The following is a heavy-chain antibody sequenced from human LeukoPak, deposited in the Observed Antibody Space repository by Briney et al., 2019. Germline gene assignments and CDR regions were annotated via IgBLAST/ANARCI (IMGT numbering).Heavy chain of an antibody. J-gene: IGHJ6*04. CDR3: AREVPSGLDV. Sequence: PSQTLSLTCTVSGGSISSGSYYWSWIRQPAGKGREWIVRIYTSRSTNYNPSLKSRVTISVDTSKNQFSLKLSSVTAADTAVYYCAREVPSGLDVWGKGTTATVSS. D-gene: IGHD5-12*01. V-gene: IGHV4-61*02. CDR2: IYTSRST. CDR1: GGSISSGSYY.